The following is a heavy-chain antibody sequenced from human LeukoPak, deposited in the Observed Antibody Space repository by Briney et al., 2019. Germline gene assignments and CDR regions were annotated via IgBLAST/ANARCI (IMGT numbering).Heavy chain of an antibody. Sequence: ASVKVSCKASGYTFTSYCMHWVRQAPGQGLEWMGIINPSGGSTSYAQKFQGRVTMTRDMSTSTVYMELSSLRSEDTAVYYCARGGRYCSSTSCSHNWFDPWGQGTLVTVSS. V-gene: IGHV1-46*01. CDR1: GYTFTSYC. D-gene: IGHD2-2*01. CDR3: ARGGRYCSSTSCSHNWFDP. J-gene: IGHJ5*02. CDR2: INPSGGST.